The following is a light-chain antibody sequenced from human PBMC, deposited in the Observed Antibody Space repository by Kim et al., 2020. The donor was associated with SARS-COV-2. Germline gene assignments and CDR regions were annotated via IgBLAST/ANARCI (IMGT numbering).Light chain of an antibody. J-gene: IGKJ4*01. Sequence: DVVMTQSPLSLPVTLGQPASISCKSSQRLVHSDGNTYLNWFQQRPGQSPRRLIYKVSNRDSGVPDRFSGSGSGTDFTLRISRVEAEDVGVYYCMQGAHWPAALTFGGGTKVDIK. V-gene: IGKV2-30*02. CDR1: QRLVHSDGNTY. CDR3: MQGAHWPAALT. CDR2: KVS.